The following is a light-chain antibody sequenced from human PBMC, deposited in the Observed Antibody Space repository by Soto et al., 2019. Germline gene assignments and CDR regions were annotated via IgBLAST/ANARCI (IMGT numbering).Light chain of an antibody. CDR1: QSISSSY. CDR3: QQSASSTYT. V-gene: IGKV3-20*01. Sequence: EIVFTLSAGTLSLAQVERTIISCSTSQSISSSYLAWYQQKPGQAPRLLMYGASRRATGIPDRFSGLESGTDGTLTFTTLETEDAAVYVCQQSASSTYTFGQGTKV. J-gene: IGKJ2*01. CDR2: GAS.